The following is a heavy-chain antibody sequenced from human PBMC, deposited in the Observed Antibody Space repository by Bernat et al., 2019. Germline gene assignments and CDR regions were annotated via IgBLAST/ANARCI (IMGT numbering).Heavy chain of an antibody. J-gene: IGHJ3*02. CDR2: ISSSGSTI. D-gene: IGHD3-22*01. V-gene: IGHV3-11*04. Sequence: QVQLVESGGGLVKPGGSLRLSCAASGFTFSDYYMSWIRQAPGKGLDWVSYISSSGSTIYYADSVKGRFTISRDNAKNSLYLQMNSLRAEDTAVYYCARVQKSYYYDSSGYYYGTSAFDIWGQGTMVTVSS. CDR1: GFTFSDYY. CDR3: ARVQKSYYYDSSGYYYGTSAFDI.